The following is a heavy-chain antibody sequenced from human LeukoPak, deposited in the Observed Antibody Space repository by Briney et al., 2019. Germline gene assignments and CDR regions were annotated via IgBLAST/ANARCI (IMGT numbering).Heavy chain of an antibody. J-gene: IGHJ4*02. D-gene: IGHD3-22*01. V-gene: IGHV3-30*18. Sequence: GGSLRLSCAASGFTFSSYGMHWVRQAPGKGLEWVAVISYDGSNKYYADSVKGRFTISRDNSKNTLYLQMNSLRAEDTAVYYCAKDLSIGYYYDSSSPDYWGQGTLVTVSS. CDR3: AKDLSIGYYYDSSSPDY. CDR2: ISYDGSNK. CDR1: GFTFSSYG.